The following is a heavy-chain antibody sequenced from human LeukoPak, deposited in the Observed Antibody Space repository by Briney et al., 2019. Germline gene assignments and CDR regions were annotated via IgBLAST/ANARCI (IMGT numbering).Heavy chain of an antibody. CDR1: GGSFSGYY. J-gene: IGHJ4*02. V-gene: IGHV4-31*11. D-gene: IGHD3-22*01. CDR2: IYYSGST. Sequence: SETLSLTCAVYGGSFSGYYWSWIRQHPGKGLEWIGYIYYSGSTYYNPSLKSRVTISVDTSKNQFSLKLSSVTAADTAVYYCAREGYYDSSGPDSIDYWGQGTLVTVSS. CDR3: AREGYYDSSGPDSIDY.